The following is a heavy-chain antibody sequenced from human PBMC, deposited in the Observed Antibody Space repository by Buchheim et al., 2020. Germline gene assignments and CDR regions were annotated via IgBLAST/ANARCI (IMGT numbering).Heavy chain of an antibody. V-gene: IGHV3-74*01. Sequence: EVQLVESGGGLVQPGGSLRLSCAASGFTFSSYWMHWVRQAPGKGLVWVSRINSDGSSTSYADSVKSRFTISRDNAKNTLYLQMNSLRAEDTAVYYCARGGPPLLMYGNYGMDVWGQGTT. CDR1: GFTFSSYW. CDR2: INSDGSST. CDR3: ARGGPPLLMYGNYGMDV. D-gene: IGHD4-17*01. J-gene: IGHJ6*02.